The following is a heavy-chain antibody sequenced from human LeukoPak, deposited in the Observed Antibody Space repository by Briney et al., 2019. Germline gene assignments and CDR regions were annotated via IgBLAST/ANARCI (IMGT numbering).Heavy chain of an antibody. V-gene: IGHV3-20*04. CDR3: ARDVEMATPAADYNWFDP. CDR2: INWNGGIT. J-gene: IGHJ5*02. CDR1: GFTFDDYG. Sequence: PGGSLRLSCAASGFTFDDYGMSWVRQAPGKGLEWVSGINWNGGITGYADSVKGRFTISRDNAKNSLYLHMNSLRAEDTALYYCARDVEMATPAADYNWFDPWGQGTLVTVSS. D-gene: IGHD5-24*01.